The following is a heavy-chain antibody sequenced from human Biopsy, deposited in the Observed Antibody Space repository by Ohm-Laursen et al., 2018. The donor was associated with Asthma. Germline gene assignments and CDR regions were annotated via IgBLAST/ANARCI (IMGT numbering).Heavy chain of an antibody. CDR3: ARDGVVPDAMYYHYYYGLDV. CDR2: GKGDGRRT. Sequence: SLRLSFSASGLTFSDYWMHWVRQAPGKGLEWVSRGKGDGRRTSYADSVKGRFTISRDNAKNTLYLQMNSLRVEDTAVYYCARDGVVPDAMYYHYYYGLDVWGQGTTVTVSS. D-gene: IGHD2-2*01. J-gene: IGHJ6*02. V-gene: IGHV3-74*01. CDR1: GLTFSDYW.